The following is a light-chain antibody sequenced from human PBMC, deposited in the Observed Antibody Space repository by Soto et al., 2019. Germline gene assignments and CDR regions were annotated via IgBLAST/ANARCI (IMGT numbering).Light chain of an antibody. J-gene: IGLJ7*01. CDR1: SSNIGAGYD. V-gene: IGLV1-40*01. CDR2: GNN. Sequence: QSVLTQPPSVSGAPGQRVTISCTGSSSNIGAGYDVHWYQQLPGTAPKLLIYGNNNRPSGVPDRFSGSKSGTSASLAITGLQAEDEADYYCQSHDIRLSASVFGGGTQLTVL. CDR3: QSHDIRLSASV.